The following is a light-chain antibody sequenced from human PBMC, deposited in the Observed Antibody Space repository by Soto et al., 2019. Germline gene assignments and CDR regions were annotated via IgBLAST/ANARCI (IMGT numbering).Light chain of an antibody. CDR3: QHLHGYPIT. J-gene: IGKJ5*01. V-gene: IGKV1-9*01. Sequence: IRLTQSPSSLSASVGDRVTITCRASQGIDTSLAWYQQKPGKAPKLLIYAPSNFQSGVPSRFSGSGSGTHFTLTISSLQPEDFATYYCQHLHGYPITFGQGTRLEIK. CDR1: QGIDTS. CDR2: APS.